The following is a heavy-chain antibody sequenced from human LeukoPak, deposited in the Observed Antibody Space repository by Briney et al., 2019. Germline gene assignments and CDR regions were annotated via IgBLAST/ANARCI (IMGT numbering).Heavy chain of an antibody. CDR1: GYSFSNYW. J-gene: IGHJ4*02. CDR2: IYPGDSDT. V-gene: IGHV5-51*01. CDR3: GRRRYSSGLTYYFDY. Sequence: GESLKISCKGSGYSFSNYWIAWVRQMPGKGLELMGIIYPGDSDTRYSPSFQGQVTISADKSISTAYLQWSSLKASDSAMYYCGRRRYSSGLTYYFDYWGQGTLVTVSS. D-gene: IGHD6-19*01.